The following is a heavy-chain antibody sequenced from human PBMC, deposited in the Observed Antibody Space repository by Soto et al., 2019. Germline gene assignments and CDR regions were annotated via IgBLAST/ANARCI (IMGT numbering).Heavy chain of an antibody. CDR1: GGTFSSYT. V-gene: IGHV1-69*02. CDR2: IIPILGIA. CDR3: ARRAAGIRGAIYYYYMDV. J-gene: IGHJ6*03. Sequence: ASVKVSCKASGGTFSSYTISWVRQAPGQGLEWMGRIIPILGIANYAQKFQGRVTITADKSTSTAYMELSSLRSEDTAVYYCARRAAGIRGAIYYYYMDVWGKGTTVTVSS. D-gene: IGHD3-10*01.